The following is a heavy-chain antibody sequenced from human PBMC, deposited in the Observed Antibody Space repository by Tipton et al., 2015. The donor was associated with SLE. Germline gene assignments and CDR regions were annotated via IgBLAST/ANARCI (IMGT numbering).Heavy chain of an antibody. Sequence: TLSLTCIVSGGSINSGNYYWSWVRQPAGKGLEWIGRFYTSGSTSYNPSLKSRVTISVDTSKNQFSLNLTSVTAADTAAYYCARGLRFSRGQGTLVTVSS. J-gene: IGHJ4*02. V-gene: IGHV4-61*02. CDR1: GGSINSGNYY. CDR2: FYTSGST. CDR3: ARGLRFS. D-gene: IGHD3-3*01.